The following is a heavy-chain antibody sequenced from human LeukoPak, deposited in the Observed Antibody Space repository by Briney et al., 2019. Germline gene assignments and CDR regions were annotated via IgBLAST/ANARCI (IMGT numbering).Heavy chain of an antibody. V-gene: IGHV4-59*01. Sequence: PSETLSLTCTVSGGSISSYSWSWIRQPPGKGLEWLGYIHYSGNTNHNPSLKSRATISVDTSKNQFSLKLSSVTAADTAVYYCARGRSNYYGMDVWGQGTTVTVSS. CDR1: GGSISSYS. J-gene: IGHJ6*02. CDR2: IHYSGNT. D-gene: IGHD1-26*01. CDR3: ARGRSNYYGMDV.